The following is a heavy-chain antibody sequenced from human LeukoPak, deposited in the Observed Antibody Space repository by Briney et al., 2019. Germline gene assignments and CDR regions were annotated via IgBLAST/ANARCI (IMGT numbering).Heavy chain of an antibody. J-gene: IGHJ6*02. V-gene: IGHV4-39*07. CDR3: ARYFMVRGVILNGMDV. CDR2: IYYSGST. D-gene: IGHD3-10*01. CDR1: GGSISSSSYY. Sequence: SETLSLTCTVSGGSISSSSYYWGWIRQPPGKGLEWIGSIYYSGSTYYNPSLKSRVTISVDTSKNQFSLKLSSVTAADTAVYYCARYFMVRGVILNGMDVWGQGTTVTVSS.